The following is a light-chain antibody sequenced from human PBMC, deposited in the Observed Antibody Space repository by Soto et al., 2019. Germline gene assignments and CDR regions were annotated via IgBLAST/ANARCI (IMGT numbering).Light chain of an antibody. V-gene: IGLV2-14*01. CDR2: EVI. Sequence: QSALTQPASVSGSPGQSITISCTGTSGDVGPYNFFSWYQQHPGKVPKLIIFEVIYRPSGVSSRFSGYKSGNTAALTISDLQAADESDYYCSSYTSLKTRVFGGGTKLTVL. CDR3: SSYTSLKTRV. CDR1: SGDVGPYNF. J-gene: IGLJ3*02.